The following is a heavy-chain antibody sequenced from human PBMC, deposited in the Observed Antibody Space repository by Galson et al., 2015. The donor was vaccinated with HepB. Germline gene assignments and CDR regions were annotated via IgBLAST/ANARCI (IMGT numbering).Heavy chain of an antibody. Sequence: SVKVSCKASGGTFSSYAISWMRQAPGQGLEWMGGIIPIFGTANYAQKFQGRVTITADESTSTAYMELSSLRSEDTAVYYCARGRKERGYSYGYDYWGQGTLVTVSS. J-gene: IGHJ4*02. CDR3: ARGRKERGYSYGYDY. V-gene: IGHV1-69*13. CDR1: GGTFSSYA. D-gene: IGHD5-18*01. CDR2: IIPIFGTA.